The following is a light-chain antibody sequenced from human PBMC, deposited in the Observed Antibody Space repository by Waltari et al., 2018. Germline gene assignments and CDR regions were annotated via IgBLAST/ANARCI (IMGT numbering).Light chain of an antibody. V-gene: IGKV1-9*01. J-gene: IGKJ5*01. Sequence: DIQLTQSPSFLSASVGDRVTITCRASQGISNYLAWYQQKPGKAPKLLIYAASTLQSGVPSGFSSSGAGTEFTLTISSLQPEDFATYYCQHLKSYPITFGQGTRLEIK. CDR1: QGISNY. CDR3: QHLKSYPIT. CDR2: AAS.